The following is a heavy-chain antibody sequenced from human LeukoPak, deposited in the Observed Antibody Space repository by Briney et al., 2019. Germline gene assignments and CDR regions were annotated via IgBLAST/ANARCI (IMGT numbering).Heavy chain of an antibody. CDR3: ASEKYDSSGYYSAY. CDR2: INPNSGGT. D-gene: IGHD3-22*01. J-gene: IGHJ4*02. Sequence: ASVKVSCKASGYTFTGYYMRWVRQAPGQGLEWMGWINPNSGGTNYAQKFQGRVTMTRDTSISTAYMELSRLRSDDTAVYYCASEKYDSSGYYSAYWGQGTLVTVSS. CDR1: GYTFTGYY. V-gene: IGHV1-2*02.